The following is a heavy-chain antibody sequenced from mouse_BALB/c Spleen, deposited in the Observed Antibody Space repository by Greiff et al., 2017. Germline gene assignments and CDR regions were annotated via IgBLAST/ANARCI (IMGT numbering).Heavy chain of an antibody. D-gene: IGHD1-1*01. Sequence: EVKLMESGGGLVQPGGSLKLSCAASGFDFSRYWMSWVRQAPGKGLEWIGEINPDSSTINYTPSLKDKFIISRDNAKNTLYLQMSKVRSEDTALYYCARATGYFDVWGAGTTVTVSS. J-gene: IGHJ1*01. V-gene: IGHV4-1*02. CDR1: GFDFSRYW. CDR3: ARATGYFDV. CDR2: INPDSSTI.